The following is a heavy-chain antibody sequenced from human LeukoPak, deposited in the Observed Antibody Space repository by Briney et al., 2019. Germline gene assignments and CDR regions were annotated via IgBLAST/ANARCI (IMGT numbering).Heavy chain of an antibody. D-gene: IGHD3-10*01. CDR3: SRDICTYFYGSGSLH. V-gene: IGHV3-7*01. J-gene: IGHJ4*02. Sequence: GGSLRLSCAASGFTFNSYWMSWLRQAPGKGLEWVANIKQDGSEKYYVDPVKGRFTISRDNAKNSLYLQMNSLRVEDTAVYYCSRDICTYFYGSGSLHWGQGTLVTVSS. CDR1: GFTFNSYW. CDR2: IKQDGSEK.